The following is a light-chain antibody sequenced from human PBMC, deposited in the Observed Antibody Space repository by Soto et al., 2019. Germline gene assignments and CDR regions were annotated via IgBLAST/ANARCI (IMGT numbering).Light chain of an antibody. CDR3: SSYTGSSTFV. V-gene: IGLV2-14*01. J-gene: IGLJ1*01. CDR1: SSDVGGYDY. CDR2: DVN. Sequence: QSVLTQPASVYGSPGQSITISCTGTSSDVGGYDYVSWYQQLPGKAPKLLIYDVNNRPSGVSHRFSGSKSGNTASLTISGLQAEDEADYYCSSYTGSSTFVFGTGTKLTVL.